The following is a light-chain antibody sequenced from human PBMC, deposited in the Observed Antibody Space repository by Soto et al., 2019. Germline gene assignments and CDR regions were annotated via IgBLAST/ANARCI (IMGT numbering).Light chain of an antibody. Sequence: QSALTKPASVYGSPGQSITISCTGTNSDIGGYNYVSWYQHHPGKAPKLMIYDVSNRPSGVSDRFSGSKSGNTASLTISGLQPEDEADYYCSSYTRSSTTAFGTGTKLTVL. J-gene: IGLJ1*01. CDR1: NSDIGGYNY. CDR3: SSYTRSSTTA. V-gene: IGLV2-14*03. CDR2: DVS.